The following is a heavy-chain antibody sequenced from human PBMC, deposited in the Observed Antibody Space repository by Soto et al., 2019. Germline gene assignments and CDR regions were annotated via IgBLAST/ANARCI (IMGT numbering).Heavy chain of an antibody. CDR3: ARDRSGKPKYYDFWSGAKPLIPWFDP. J-gene: IGHJ5*02. D-gene: IGHD3-3*01. CDR2: IWFDGSNK. V-gene: IGHV3-33*01. Sequence: GGSLRLSCAAAGFTFSSYGMPRVPQAPGKGVGWGAVIWFDGSNKYYADSVKGRFTISRDNSKNTLYLQMNSLRAEDTAVYYCARDRSGKPKYYDFWSGAKPLIPWFDPWGQGTLVTVSS. CDR1: GFTFSSYG.